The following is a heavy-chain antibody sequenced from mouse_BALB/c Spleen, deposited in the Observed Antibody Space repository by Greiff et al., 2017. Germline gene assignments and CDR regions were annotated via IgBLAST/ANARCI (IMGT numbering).Heavy chain of an antibody. CDR1: GYTFTDYA. CDR3: ALDGYPFAY. Sequence: VQLQQSGAELVRPGVSVKISCKGSGYTFTDYAMHWVKQSHAKSLEWIGVISTYYGDASYNQKFKGKATMTVDKSSSTAYMELARLTSEDSAIYYCALDGYPFAYWGQGTLVTVSA. J-gene: IGHJ3*01. D-gene: IGHD2-3*01. CDR2: ISTYYGDA. V-gene: IGHV1S137*01.